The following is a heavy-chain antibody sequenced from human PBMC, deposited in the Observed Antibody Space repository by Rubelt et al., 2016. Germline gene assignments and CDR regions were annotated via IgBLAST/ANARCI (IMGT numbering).Heavy chain of an antibody. V-gene: IGHV3-23*01. Sequence: GLEWVSTISESGGGTYYADSVKGRFTISRDNSKNTLYLRMNSLRAEDTAVYYCARYGSGRNYVDPFDYWGQGTMVTVSS. CDR2: ISESGGGT. D-gene: IGHD3-10*01. J-gene: IGHJ4*02. CDR3: ARYGSGRNYVDPFDY.